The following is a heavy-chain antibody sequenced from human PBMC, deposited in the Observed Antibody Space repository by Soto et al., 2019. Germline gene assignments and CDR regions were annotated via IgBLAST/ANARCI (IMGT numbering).Heavy chain of an antibody. D-gene: IGHD6-13*01. V-gene: IGHV1-3*04. CDR1: GYTFTTFA. CDR2: INTGKGNT. J-gene: IGHJ5*02. CDR3: ARERSSNWYDPDWFDP. Sequence: ASVKVSCKASGYTFTTFAIHWVRQAPGQRLEWMGWINTGKGNTKYLQNLQDRVTITRDTSASTVYMELSALTSEDTAVYYCARERSSNWYDPDWFDPWGQGTLVTVSS.